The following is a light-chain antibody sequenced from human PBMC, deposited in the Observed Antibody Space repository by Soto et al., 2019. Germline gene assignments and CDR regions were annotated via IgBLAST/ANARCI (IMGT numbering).Light chain of an antibody. J-gene: IGKJ1*01. CDR3: QQYGSSPWT. V-gene: IGKV3-20*01. Sequence: EIVLTQSPGTLSLSPGEGATLSCRASHSVGSYLAWYQHKPGQAPRLLIYGASSRATGIPDRFSGSGSGTDFTLTISRLEPEDFAVYYCQQYGSSPWTFGQGTKVDIK. CDR1: HSVGSY. CDR2: GAS.